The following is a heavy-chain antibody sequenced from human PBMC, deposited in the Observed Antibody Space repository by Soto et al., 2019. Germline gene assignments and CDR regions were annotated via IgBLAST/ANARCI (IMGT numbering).Heavy chain of an antibody. CDR3: TRSRGAAAGIGASGINWFDP. V-gene: IGHV1-2*02. J-gene: IGHJ5*02. Sequence: ASVKVSCKASGYMFTGYYIHWVRQAPGQGLEWMGWINPDSGDANYAQRFQGRVTMTRDTSISTAYMELSRLRSDDTAVFYCTRSRGAAAGIGASGINWFDPWGQGTLVTVSS. D-gene: IGHD6-13*01. CDR1: GYMFTGYY. CDR2: INPDSGDA.